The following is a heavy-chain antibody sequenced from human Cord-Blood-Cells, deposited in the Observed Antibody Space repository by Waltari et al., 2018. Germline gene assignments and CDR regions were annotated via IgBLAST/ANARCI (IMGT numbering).Heavy chain of an antibody. V-gene: IGHV3-49*05. D-gene: IGHD6-19*01. Sequence: EVQLVESGGGLVKPGRSLRLCCTASGFTFGDYAMSWFRQAPGKGLGWVGFIESKAYGGTTEYATSVKGRFTISRDDSKSIAYLQMNSLKTEDTAVYYCTSNPVAGDYWGQGTLVTVSS. CDR1: GFTFGDYA. CDR2: IESKAYGGTT. CDR3: TSNPVAGDY. J-gene: IGHJ4*02.